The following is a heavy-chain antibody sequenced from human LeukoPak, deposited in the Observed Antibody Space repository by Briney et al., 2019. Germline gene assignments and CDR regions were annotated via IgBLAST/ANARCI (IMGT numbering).Heavy chain of an antibody. J-gene: IGHJ6*03. CDR3: ASNSVAASISEGGYYYMDV. CDR1: GYSFTSYW. V-gene: IGHV5-51*01. CDR2: MYPGDSDT. Sequence: ESLKIYCKGSGYSFTSYWIGWVRQMPGKGLEWKGIMYPGDSDTRYSASFQGQVTISADKSISTAYLQWSSLKASDTAMYYCASNSVAASISEGGYYYMDVWGKGTTVTVPS. D-gene: IGHD2-15*01.